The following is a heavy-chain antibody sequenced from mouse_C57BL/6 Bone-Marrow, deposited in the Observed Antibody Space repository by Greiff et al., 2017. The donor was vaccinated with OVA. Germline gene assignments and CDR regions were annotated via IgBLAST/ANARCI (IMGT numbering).Heavy chain of an antibody. CDR2: ISSGGSYT. D-gene: IGHD1-1*01. Sequence: EVKLVESGGDLVKPGGSLKLSCAASGFTFSSYGMSWVRQTPDKRLEWVATISSGGSYTYYPDSVKGRFTISRDNAKNTLYLQMSRLKSEDTAMYCCARQYYGSSDYWGQGTTLTVSS. V-gene: IGHV5-6*01. CDR1: GFTFSSYG. CDR3: ARQYYGSSDY. J-gene: IGHJ2*01.